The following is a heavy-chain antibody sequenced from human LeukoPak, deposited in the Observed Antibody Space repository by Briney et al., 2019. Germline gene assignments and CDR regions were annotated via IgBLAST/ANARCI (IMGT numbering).Heavy chain of an antibody. J-gene: IGHJ3*01. CDR2: ISAYNGNT. D-gene: IGHD2-8*01. CDR3: ESSPPVLGVFDL. V-gene: IGHV1-18*03. CDR1: GYTFTSYG. Sequence: SVKVSCKASGYTFTSYGMSWVRQAPGQGLEGMGWISAYNGNTNYAQKLQGRVTMTTDTSTSTAYMELWRLGSDDMGVYFCESSPPVLGVFDLWGQGTLVTVSS.